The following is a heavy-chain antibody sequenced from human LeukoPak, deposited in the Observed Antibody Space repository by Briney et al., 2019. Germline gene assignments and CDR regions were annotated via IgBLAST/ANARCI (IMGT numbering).Heavy chain of an antibody. J-gene: IGHJ4*02. D-gene: IGHD2/OR15-2a*01. CDR1: GFTFSSYG. CDR3: ARGGGRHVEY. CDR2: ISYDGSNK. Sequence: PGGSLRLSCAASGFTFSSYGMHWVRQAPGMGLGWVAIISYDGSNKYYAVSVKGRFTISRDNSRNTLYLQMNSLRAEDTAVYYCARGGGRHVEYWGQGNLVTVSS. V-gene: IGHV3-33*05.